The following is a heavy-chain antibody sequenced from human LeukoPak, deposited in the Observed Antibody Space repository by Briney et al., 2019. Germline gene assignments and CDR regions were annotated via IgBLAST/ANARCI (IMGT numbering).Heavy chain of an antibody. D-gene: IGHD2-2*01. V-gene: IGHV1-2*02. J-gene: IGHJ5*02. CDR2: INPNSGGT. CDR1: GYTFTGYY. CDR3: ARESIVVVPARFLWFDP. Sequence: ASVKVSCKASGYTFTGYYMHWVRQAPGQGLEWMGWINPNSGGTNYAQKFQGRVTMTRDTSISTAYMELSRLRSDDTAVYYCARESIVVVPARFLWFDPWGQGTLVTVSS.